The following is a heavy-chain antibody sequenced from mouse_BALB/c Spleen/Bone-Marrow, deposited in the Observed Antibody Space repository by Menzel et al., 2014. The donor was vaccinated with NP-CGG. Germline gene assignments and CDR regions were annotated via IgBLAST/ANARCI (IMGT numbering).Heavy chain of an antibody. CDR2: IDTSDSYT. J-gene: IGHJ1*01. CDR3: ARGTGWYFDV. Sequence: QVHVKQSGAELVMPGASVKMSCKASGYTFTDYWMHWVKQRPGQGLEWIGAIDTSDSYTSYNQKFKGKATLTVDESSSTAHMQLSSLTSEDSAVYYCARGTGWYFDVWGAGTTVTVSS. V-gene: IGHV1-69*01. CDR1: GYTFTDYW. D-gene: IGHD4-1*01.